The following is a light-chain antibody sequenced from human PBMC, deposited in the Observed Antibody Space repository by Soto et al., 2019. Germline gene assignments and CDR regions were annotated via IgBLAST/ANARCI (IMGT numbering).Light chain of an antibody. CDR2: GAS. CDR3: QQYNSYST. Sequence: EIVLTQSPATLSVSPGERATLSCRASQSVSSDLAWYQHKPGQAPRLLIYGASTRATGIPARFSGSGSGTEFTLTISSLQPEDFASYYCQQYNSYSTFGQGTKVDIK. V-gene: IGKV3-15*01. CDR1: QSVSSD. J-gene: IGKJ1*01.